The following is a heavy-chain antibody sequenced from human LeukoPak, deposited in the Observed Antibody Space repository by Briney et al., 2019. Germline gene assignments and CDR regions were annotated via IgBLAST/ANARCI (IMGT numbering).Heavy chain of an antibody. V-gene: IGHV4-59*01. J-gene: IGHJ4*02. D-gene: IGHD5-12*01. Sequence: PSETLSLTCTVSGGSISSYYWSWIRQPPGKGLEWIGYIYYSGSTNYKPSLKSRVTISVDTSKNQFSLKLSSVTAADTAVYYCARATPGGGYVRYFDYWGQGTLVTVSS. CDR3: ARATPGGGYVRYFDY. CDR2: IYYSGST. CDR1: GGSISSYY.